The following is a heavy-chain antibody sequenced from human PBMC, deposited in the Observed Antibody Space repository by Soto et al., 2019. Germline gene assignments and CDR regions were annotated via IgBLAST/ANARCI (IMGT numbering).Heavy chain of an antibody. CDR1: GGSISSYY. CDR3: ASARFFPPRYYYYMDV. V-gene: IGHV4-59*01. Sequence: PSETLSLTCTVSGGSISSYYWSWIRQPPGKGLEWIGYIYYSGSTNYNPSLKSRVTISVDTSKNQFSLKLSSVTAADTAVYYCASARFFPPRYYYYMDVWGKGTTVTVSS. CDR2: IYYSGST. D-gene: IGHD3-3*01. J-gene: IGHJ6*03.